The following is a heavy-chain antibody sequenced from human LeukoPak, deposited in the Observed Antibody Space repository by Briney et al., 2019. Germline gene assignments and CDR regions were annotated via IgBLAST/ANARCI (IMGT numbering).Heavy chain of an antibody. CDR1: GFTFTNYG. V-gene: IGHV3-30*03. J-gene: IGHJ4*02. CDR2: ILYDGSDK. D-gene: IGHD2-21*01. CDR3: ASLKHNVNTLTYYADY. Sequence: GGSLRLSCAASGFTFTNYGMHWVRQAPGKGLEWVSTILYDGSDKYYADSVRGRFTISRDNPKNTLYLQMNSLRTEDTAFYYCASLKHNVNTLTYYADYRGQGTLVTVSS.